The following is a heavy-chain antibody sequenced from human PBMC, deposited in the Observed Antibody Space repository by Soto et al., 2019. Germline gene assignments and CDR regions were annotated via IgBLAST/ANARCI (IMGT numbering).Heavy chain of an antibody. V-gene: IGHV4-61*05. J-gene: IGHJ6*02. D-gene: IGHD2-21*01. CDR3: ARNSPLLENDYYGMAV. CDR1: SGSISSTIYS. Sequence: PSETLSLTCTVSSGSISSTIYSWDWIRQPPGKGLEWIGNIYYSGNPTYNPSFKSRVTMSVDRSKNQFSLRLSSLTAADTAVYYCARNSPLLENDYYGMAVWGQGTTVTVSS. CDR2: IYYSGNP.